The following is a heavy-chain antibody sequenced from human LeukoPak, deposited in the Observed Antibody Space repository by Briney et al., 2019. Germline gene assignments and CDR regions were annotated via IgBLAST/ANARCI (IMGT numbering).Heavy chain of an antibody. J-gene: IGHJ4*02. Sequence: SETLSLTCTVSGGSISSYYWSWIRQPAGKGLEWIGRIYTSGSTNYNPSPKSRVTMSVDTSKNQFSLKLSSVTAADTAVYYCARDRHDILTGYYHDYWGQGTLVTVSS. D-gene: IGHD3-9*01. CDR1: GGSISSYY. CDR2: IYTSGST. CDR3: ARDRHDILTGYYHDY. V-gene: IGHV4-4*07.